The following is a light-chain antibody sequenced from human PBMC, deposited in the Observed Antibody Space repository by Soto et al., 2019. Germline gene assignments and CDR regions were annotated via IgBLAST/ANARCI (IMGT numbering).Light chain of an antibody. V-gene: IGKV3-20*01. CDR2: GAS. CDR3: QQYGSSPPIT. Sequence: EIVLTQSPGTLSLSPGERATLSCRASQSVSRSYLAWYQQKPGQAPRLLIYGASSRATGIPDRVSGSGSGTDFTLTFSRLEPEDFAVYYCQQYGSSPPITFGQGTRMEI. CDR1: QSVSRSY. J-gene: IGKJ5*01.